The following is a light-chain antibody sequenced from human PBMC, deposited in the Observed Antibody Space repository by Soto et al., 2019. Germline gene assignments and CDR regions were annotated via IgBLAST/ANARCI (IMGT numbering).Light chain of an antibody. CDR1: SSDVGGSKY. J-gene: IGLJ3*02. Sequence: QSALTQPRSVSGSPGQSVTISCTGTSSDVGGSKYVSWYQQHPGKAPKLMIYDVTKRPSGVPDRFSGSKSDNTASLTISGLQAEDEADYYCCSYAGSYTVMFDGGTKVTVL. CDR2: DVT. V-gene: IGLV2-11*01. CDR3: CSYAGSYTVM.